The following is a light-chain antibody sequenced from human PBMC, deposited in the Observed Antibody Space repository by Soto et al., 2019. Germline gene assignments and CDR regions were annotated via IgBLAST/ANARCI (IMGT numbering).Light chain of an antibody. CDR1: QNINNY. CDR3: QQSYTTPLT. J-gene: IGKJ4*01. Sequence: DVQVTQSPSSLSASVGDRVTITCRASQNINNYLNWYQQRPGKAPKLLISVESNLQSGFPPRFSGSGSGTEFTLTINGLRTEDFATYYCQQSYTTPLTFGGGTKVEI. V-gene: IGKV1-39*01. CDR2: VES.